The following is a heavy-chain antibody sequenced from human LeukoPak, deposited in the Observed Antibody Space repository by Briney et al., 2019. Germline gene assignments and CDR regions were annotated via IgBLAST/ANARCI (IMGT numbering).Heavy chain of an antibody. V-gene: IGHV3-21*01. CDR2: ISSSSSYI. J-gene: IGHJ6*02. D-gene: IGHD1-26*01. CDR3: AREYSPFGMDV. CDR1: GFTFSSYS. Sequence: KAGGSLRLSCAAYGFTFSSYSMNWVRQAPGKGLEWVSSISSSSSYIYYADSVKGRFTISRDNAKNSLYLQMNSLRAEDTAVYYCAREYSPFGMDVWGQGTTVTVSS.